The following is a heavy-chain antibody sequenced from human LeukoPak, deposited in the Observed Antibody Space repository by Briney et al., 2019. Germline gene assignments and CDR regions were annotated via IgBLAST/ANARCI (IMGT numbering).Heavy chain of an antibody. J-gene: IGHJ4*02. CDR1: GFTFGEYA. CDR3: ASADCSGGSCYSGPFDY. CDR2: LSKDSRTI. D-gene: IGHD2-15*01. V-gene: IGHV3-9*01. Sequence: PGGSLRLSCAASGFTFGEYALPWVRNAQGKGLEGVSGLSKDSRTIVDADSVKGRFTISRDNSKNTLYLQMNSLRAEDTAVYYCASADCSGGSCYSGPFDYWGQGTLVTVSS.